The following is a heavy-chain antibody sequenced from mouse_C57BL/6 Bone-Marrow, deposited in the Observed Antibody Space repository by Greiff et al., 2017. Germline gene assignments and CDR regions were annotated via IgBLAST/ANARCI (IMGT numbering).Heavy chain of an antibody. V-gene: IGHV5-17*01. D-gene: IGHD1-1*01. CDR1: GFTFSDYG. CDR2: ISSGSSTI. J-gene: IGHJ4*01. Sequence: EVKLVASGGCLVKPGGSLKLSCAASGFTFSDYGMHWVRQAPEKGLEWVAYISSGSSTIYYADTVKGRFTISRDNAKNTLFLQMTSLRSEDTAMYYCASLYYYGSPYYYAMDYWGQGTSVTVSS. CDR3: ASLYYYGSPYYYAMDY.